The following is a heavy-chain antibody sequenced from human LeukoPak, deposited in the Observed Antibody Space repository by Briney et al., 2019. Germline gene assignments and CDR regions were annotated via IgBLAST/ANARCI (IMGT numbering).Heavy chain of an antibody. CDR1: GGSISSSSYY. Sequence: SETLSLTCTVSGGSISSSSYYWGWIRQPPGKGLEWIGSIYYSGSTYYNPSLKSRVTISVDTSKNQFSLKLSSVTAADTAVYYRATQNYDFWSGSTRGWFDPWGQGTLVTVSS. CDR2: IYYSGST. CDR3: ATQNYDFWSGSTRGWFDP. V-gene: IGHV4-39*01. J-gene: IGHJ5*02. D-gene: IGHD3-3*01.